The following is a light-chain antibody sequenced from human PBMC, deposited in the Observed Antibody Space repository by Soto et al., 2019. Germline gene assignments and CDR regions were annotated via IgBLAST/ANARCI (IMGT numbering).Light chain of an antibody. CDR2: DVS. CDR3: SSYISTTTLVV. CDR1: SSDVAGYNF. Sequence: QSVLTQPASVSGSPGQSITISCTGTSSDVAGYNFVSWYQQHPGKAPKLMIYDVSHRPSGVSNRFSGSKSGNTASLTISGLQAEDEADYYCSSYISTTTLVVFGGGTKVTVL. V-gene: IGLV2-14*01. J-gene: IGLJ2*01.